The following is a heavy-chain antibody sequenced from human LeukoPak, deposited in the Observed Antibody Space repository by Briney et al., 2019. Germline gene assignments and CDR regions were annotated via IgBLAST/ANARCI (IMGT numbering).Heavy chain of an antibody. D-gene: IGHD3-16*01. CDR2: ISWNSGSI. CDR1: GFTFSSYG. CDR3: AKGRTGWGNYFDY. J-gene: IGHJ4*02. V-gene: IGHV3-9*01. Sequence: GRSLRPSCAASGFTFSSYGMHWVRQAPGKGLEWVSGISWNSGSIGYADSVKGRFTISRDNAKNSLYLQMNSLRAEDTALYYCAKGRTGWGNYFDYWGQGTLVTVSS.